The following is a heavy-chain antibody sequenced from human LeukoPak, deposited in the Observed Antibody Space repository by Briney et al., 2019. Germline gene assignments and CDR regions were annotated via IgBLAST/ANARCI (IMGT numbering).Heavy chain of an antibody. CDR2: IYYSGST. CDR1: GGSISSYY. Sequence: PSETLSLTCTVSGGSISSYYWSWIRQPPGKGLEWIGYIYYSGSTNYNPSLKSRVTISVDTSKNQFSLKLSSVTAADTAVYYCARGLYDSSGYYFGYYYYYMDVWGKGTTVTVSS. D-gene: IGHD3-22*01. J-gene: IGHJ6*03. CDR3: ARGLYDSSGYYFGYYYYYMDV. V-gene: IGHV4-59*01.